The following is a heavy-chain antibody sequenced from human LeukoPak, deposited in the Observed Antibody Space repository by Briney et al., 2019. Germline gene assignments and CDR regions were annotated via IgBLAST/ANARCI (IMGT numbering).Heavy chain of an antibody. D-gene: IGHD3-3*01. CDR1: GFTFSSYA. V-gene: IGHV3-23*01. J-gene: IGHJ6*03. Sequence: GGSLRLSCAASGFTFSSYAMSWVRQAPGNGLEWVSAISGSGGSTYYADSVKGRFTISRDNSKNTLYLQMNSLRAEDTAVYYCAKYYDFWSGYSVYYYYMDVWGKGTTVTVSS. CDR3: AKYYDFWSGYSVYYYYMDV. CDR2: ISGSGGST.